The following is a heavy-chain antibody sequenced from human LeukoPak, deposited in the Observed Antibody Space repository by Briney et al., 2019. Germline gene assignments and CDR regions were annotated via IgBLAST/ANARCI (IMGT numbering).Heavy chain of an antibody. CDR3: TRGSGRYVMVDW. CDR1: GFTFADFT. Sequence: PGGSLRLSCTASGFTFADFTVSWFRQSPGQGLDWVGFIRSNVYGGTTEHAASVEARFTISRDDSNSIAYLQMNSLKTEDTAVYYCTRGSGRYVMVDWWGQGTLVTVSS. D-gene: IGHD6-19*01. J-gene: IGHJ4*02. CDR2: IRSNVYGGTT. V-gene: IGHV3-49*03.